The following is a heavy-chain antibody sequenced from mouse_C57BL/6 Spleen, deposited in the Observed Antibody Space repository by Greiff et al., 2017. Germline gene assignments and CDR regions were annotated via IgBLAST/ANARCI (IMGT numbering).Heavy chain of an antibody. J-gene: IGHJ4*01. CDR3: ARESKGGYAMDY. CDR2: IYPSDSET. Sequence: QVQLQQPGAELVRPGSSVKLSCKASGYTFTSYWMDWVKQRPGQGLEWIGNIYPSDSETHYNQKFKGKATLTVDTSSSTAYMQLSSLTSEDSAVYYCARESKGGYAMDYWGQGTSVTVSS. CDR1: GYTFTSYW. V-gene: IGHV1-61*01. D-gene: IGHD2-5*01.